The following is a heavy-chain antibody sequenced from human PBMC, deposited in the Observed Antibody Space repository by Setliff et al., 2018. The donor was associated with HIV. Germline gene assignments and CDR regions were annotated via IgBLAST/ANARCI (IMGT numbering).Heavy chain of an antibody. Sequence: VASVKVSCKASGYTFSDFAISWVRQAPGQGLEWLGWINCFNGNTDYAQKLQDRVTMTTDTSTNTASMELRSLRSDDTAVYYCARGAPSGDLIDYWGQGTLVTVSS. V-gene: IGHV1-18*01. J-gene: IGHJ4*02. CDR1: GYTFSDFA. CDR2: INCFNGNT. CDR3: ARGAPSGDLIDY. D-gene: IGHD4-17*01.